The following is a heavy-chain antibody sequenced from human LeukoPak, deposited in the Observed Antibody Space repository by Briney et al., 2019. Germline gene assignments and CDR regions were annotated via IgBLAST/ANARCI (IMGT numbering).Heavy chain of an antibody. CDR2: ISGSGDST. J-gene: IGHJ6*03. CDR3: AKGGAVSSKSITMVRGTRRYYYYMDV. Sequence: GGSLRPSCGASGFTFSSFGMSWVRQAPGKGLEWVSTISGSGDSTYYADSVKGRFTISRDNSKNTLYLQMNSLRAEDTAVYYCAKGGAVSSKSITMVRGTRRYYYYMDVWGKGTTVTISS. CDR1: GFTFSSFG. D-gene: IGHD3-10*01. V-gene: IGHV3-23*01.